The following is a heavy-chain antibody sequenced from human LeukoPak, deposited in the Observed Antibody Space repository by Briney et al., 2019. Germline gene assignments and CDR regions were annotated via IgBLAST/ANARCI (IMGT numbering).Heavy chain of an antibody. CDR2: INPNSGGT. J-gene: IGHJ6*03. V-gene: IGHV1-2*02. Sequence: ASVKVSCKASGYTFTGYYMHWVRQAPGQGLEWMGWINPNSGGTNYAQKFQGRVTMTRDASISTAYMELSRLRSDDTAVYYCARDDYYYYYMDVWGKGTTVTISS. CDR1: GYTFTGYY. CDR3: ARDDYYYYYMDV.